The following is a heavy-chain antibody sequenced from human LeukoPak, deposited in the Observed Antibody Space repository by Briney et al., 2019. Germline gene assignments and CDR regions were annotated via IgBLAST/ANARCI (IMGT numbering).Heavy chain of an antibody. CDR3: VVWGEDRSGHRFDF. D-gene: IGHD3-22*01. CDR1: GFTFSSYW. Sequence: GGSLRLSCAASGFTFSSYWMHWVRQAPGKGLMWVSRINTDGSNTHYADSVKGRFTISRDNAKNTLYLQMNGLRVEDTAVYYCVVWGEDRSGHRFDFWGQGTLVTVSS. V-gene: IGHV3-74*01. J-gene: IGHJ4*02. CDR2: INTDGSNT.